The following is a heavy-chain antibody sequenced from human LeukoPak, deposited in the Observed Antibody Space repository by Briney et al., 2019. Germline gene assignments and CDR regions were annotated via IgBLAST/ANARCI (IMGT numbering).Heavy chain of an antibody. CDR2: INPSGGST. J-gene: IGHJ4*02. D-gene: IGHD2-2*01. Sequence: ASVKVSCKASGYTFTSYYMHWVRLAPGQGLEWMGMINPSGGSTSYAQKFQGRVTMTRDTSTSTVYMELSSLRSEDTAVYYCAVYCSSTSCYADYWGQGTLVTVSS. V-gene: IGHV1-46*03. CDR1: GYTFTSYY. CDR3: AVYCSSTSCYADY.